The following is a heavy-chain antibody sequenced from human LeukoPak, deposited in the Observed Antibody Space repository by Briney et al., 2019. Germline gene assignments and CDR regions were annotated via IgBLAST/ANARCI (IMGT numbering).Heavy chain of an antibody. CDR3: AKDFSSGLFDY. CDR2: ISHDGGST. V-gene: IGHV3-23*01. J-gene: IGHJ4*02. CDR1: GFTFSSFA. Sequence: GGSLRLSCAASGFTFSSFAMSWVRQTAGKGLEWVSTISHDGGSTYFADSVKGRFTTSRDNPKSTLYLQMNSLRAEDTALYFCAKDFSSGLFDYWGQGTLVAVSS. D-gene: IGHD6-19*01.